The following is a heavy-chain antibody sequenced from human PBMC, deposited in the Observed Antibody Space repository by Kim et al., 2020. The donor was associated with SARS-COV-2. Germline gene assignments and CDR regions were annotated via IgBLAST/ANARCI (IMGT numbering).Heavy chain of an antibody. CDR1: GFSFSSYW. Sequence: GGSLRLSCAASGFSFSSYWMSWVRQAPGKGLEWVATVKLDESNKYYVDSVKGRFTISRDNAKKSLYLQMNSLRAEDTAVYYCAVVGYSYGFDYWGQGTLVTVSS. CDR2: VKLDESNK. J-gene: IGHJ4*02. V-gene: IGHV3-7*01. CDR3: AVVGYSYGFDY. D-gene: IGHD5-18*01.